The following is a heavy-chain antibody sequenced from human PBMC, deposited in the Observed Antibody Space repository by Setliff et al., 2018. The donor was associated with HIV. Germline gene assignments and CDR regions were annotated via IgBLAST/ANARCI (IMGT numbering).Heavy chain of an antibody. J-gene: IGHJ4*02. CDR3: ARRAFKDGYKRSYFDY. CDR1: GGSISGHF. V-gene: IGHV4-4*09. Sequence: PSETLSLTCSVSGGSISGHFWSWIRQSPGKGLEWIGYIYGNGNTKYNRFLNSRVTMSVDTSKNKFSLKLSSVTAADTAVYYCARRAFKDGYKRSYFDYWGQGTLVTVSS. D-gene: IGHD5-12*01. CDR2: IYGNGNT.